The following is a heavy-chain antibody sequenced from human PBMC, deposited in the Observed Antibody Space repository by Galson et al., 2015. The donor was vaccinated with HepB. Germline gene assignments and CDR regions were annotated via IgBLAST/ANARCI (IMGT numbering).Heavy chain of an antibody. CDR2: IIPILGIA. Sequence: SVKVSCKASGGTFSSYAISWVRQAPGQGLEWMGRIIPILGIANDAQKFQGRVTITADKSTSTAYMELSSLRSEDTAVYYCARVPAAGTLNFGYWGQGTLVTVSS. D-gene: IGHD6-13*01. J-gene: IGHJ4*02. CDR3: ARVPAAGTLNFGY. CDR1: GGTFSSYA. V-gene: IGHV1-69*04.